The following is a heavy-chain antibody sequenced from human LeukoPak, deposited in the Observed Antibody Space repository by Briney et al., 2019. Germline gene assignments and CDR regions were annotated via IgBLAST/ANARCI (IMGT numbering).Heavy chain of an antibody. V-gene: IGHV3-30*01. Sequence: GGSLRLSCAVSGFTFSSYAMHWVRQAPGKGLEWVAVISYDGSNKYYADSVKGRFTISRDNSKNTLYLQMYSLRAEDTAVYYCASSIGPWGQGTLVTVSS. D-gene: IGHD2-21*01. CDR2: ISYDGSNK. J-gene: IGHJ4*02. CDR1: GFTFSSYA. CDR3: ASSIGP.